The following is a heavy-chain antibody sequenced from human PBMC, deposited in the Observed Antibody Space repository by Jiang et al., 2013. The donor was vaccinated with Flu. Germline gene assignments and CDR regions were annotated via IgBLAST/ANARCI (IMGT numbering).Heavy chain of an antibody. J-gene: IGHJ4*02. V-gene: IGHV5-51*01. CDR2: IDPGDSDT. Sequence: EVKKPGESLKISCEGSGYNFTNYWIGWVRQMPGKGLEWMGIIDPGDSDTNYSPSFQGLVTISADKSINTAYLQWSSLKASDTAMYYCARRVGVVNFDYWGQGTLVTVSS. CDR3: ARRVGVVNFDY. CDR1: GYNFTNYW. D-gene: IGHD3-3*01.